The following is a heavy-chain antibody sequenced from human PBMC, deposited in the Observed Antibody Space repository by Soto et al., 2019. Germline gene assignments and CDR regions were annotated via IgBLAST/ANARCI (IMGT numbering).Heavy chain of an antibody. J-gene: IGHJ4*02. CDR1: GGSITSYY. V-gene: IGHV4-59*01. CDR2: IYSSGST. CDR3: AATPRY. D-gene: IGHD2-15*01. Sequence: QVQLQESGAGLVKPSETLSLTCTVSGGSITSYYWNWIRQPPGKGLEWIGYIYSSGSTNYNPSLKGRVTMSLDTSKNQVSLNVTSVTAADTAVYYCAATPRYWGQGRLVTVSS.